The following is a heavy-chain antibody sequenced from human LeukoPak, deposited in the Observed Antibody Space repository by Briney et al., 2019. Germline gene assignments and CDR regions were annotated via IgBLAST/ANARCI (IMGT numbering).Heavy chain of an antibody. J-gene: IGHJ4*02. CDR1: GSTFSSYA. V-gene: IGHV3-30-3*01. CDR3: ARDAGDFWSGYYSVGYYFDY. Sequence: PGRSLRLSCAASGSTFSSYAMHWVRQAPGKGLEWVAVISYDGSNKYYADSVKGRFTISRDNSKNTLYLQMNSLRAEDTAVYYCARDAGDFWSGYYSVGYYFDYWGQGTLVTVSS. CDR2: ISYDGSNK. D-gene: IGHD3-3*01.